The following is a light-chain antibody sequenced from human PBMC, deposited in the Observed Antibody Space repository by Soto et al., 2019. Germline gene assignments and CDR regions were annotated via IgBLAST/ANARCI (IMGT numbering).Light chain of an antibody. Sequence: EIVLTQSPVTLSLSPGERATISCRSSQSAYSSYLSWYQQKPGQAPRLLIYGASNRATGIPDRFSGSGSGTDFTLTISGLEPEDFAVYYCQQYGTSLFTFGGGTRVEIK. CDR2: GAS. CDR1: QSAYSSY. V-gene: IGKV3-20*01. J-gene: IGKJ4*01. CDR3: QQYGTSLFT.